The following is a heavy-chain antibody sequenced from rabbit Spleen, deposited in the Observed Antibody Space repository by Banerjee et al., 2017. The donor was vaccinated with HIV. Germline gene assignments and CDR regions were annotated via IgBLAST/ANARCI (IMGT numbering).Heavy chain of an antibody. D-gene: IGHD8-1*01. Sequence: QQQLEESGGGLVKPGGTLTLTCKASGIDFSRYYDMCWVRQAPGKGLEWIGCIYTGNTKTYYAGWAKGRFTISKASSTTVTLQMTSLTAADTATYFCARDAGTSFSTYGMDLWGPGTLVTVS. CDR1: GIDFSRYYD. CDR3: ARDAGTSFSTYGMDL. V-gene: IGHV1S45*01. J-gene: IGHJ6*01. CDR2: IYTGNTKT.